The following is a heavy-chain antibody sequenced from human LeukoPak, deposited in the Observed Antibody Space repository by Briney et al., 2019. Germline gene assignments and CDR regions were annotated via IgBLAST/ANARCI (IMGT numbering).Heavy chain of an antibody. Sequence: SETLSLTCTVSGGSISSYYWSWIRQPPGKGLEWIGYIYTSGSTNYNPSLQSRVTISVDTSKNQFSLKLSSVTAADTAVYYCARRALRTAFDYWGQGTLVTVPS. J-gene: IGHJ4*02. V-gene: IGHV4-4*09. CDR3: ARRALRTAFDY. CDR1: GGSISSYY. CDR2: IYTSGST. D-gene: IGHD5/OR15-5a*01.